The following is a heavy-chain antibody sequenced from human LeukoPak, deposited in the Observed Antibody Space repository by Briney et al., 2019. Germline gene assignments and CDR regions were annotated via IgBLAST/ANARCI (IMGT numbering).Heavy chain of an antibody. CDR3: ARDDVASVFDY. D-gene: IGHD3-16*01. CDR1: GFTVRSNY. Sequence: GGSLRLSCAASGFTVRSNYMTWVRQAPGKGLEWVSVIYSGGSTYYANSVKDRFTISRDNSKNTLYLQMNSLRPEDTAIYYCARDDVASVFDYWGQGTLVTVSS. CDR2: IYSGGST. J-gene: IGHJ4*02. V-gene: IGHV3-66*02.